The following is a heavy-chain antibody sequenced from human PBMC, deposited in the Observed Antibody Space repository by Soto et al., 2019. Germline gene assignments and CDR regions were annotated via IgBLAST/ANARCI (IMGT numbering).Heavy chain of an antibody. Sequence: QVQLVQSGAEEKNPGASVKVSCKASGYTFSTYAIHWVRQAPGQGLEWMGWINPDNGNAKYSQKFQGRLTITRDTSASTAYMELSSLRSEDTAVYYCARVDGTYWGQGALVTVSS. CDR1: GYTFSTYA. D-gene: IGHD1-26*01. V-gene: IGHV1-3*05. CDR3: ARVDGTY. CDR2: INPDNGNA. J-gene: IGHJ4*02.